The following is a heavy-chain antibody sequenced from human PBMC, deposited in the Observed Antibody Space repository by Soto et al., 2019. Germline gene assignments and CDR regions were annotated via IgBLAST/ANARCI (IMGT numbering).Heavy chain of an antibody. CDR2: IYYSGSV. D-gene: IGHD3-3*01. Sequence: QVQLQESGPRLVKPSETLSLTCTVSGGSISGYYWSWIRQPPGKGLESIGYIYYSGSVNYNPSLKSRVTISVDTSKNQFSLRLSSVTAADTAVYYCARVGPGGVVITPPHFDYWGQGTLVTVSS. CDR1: GGSISGYY. CDR3: ARVGPGGVVITPPHFDY. J-gene: IGHJ4*02. V-gene: IGHV4-59*01.